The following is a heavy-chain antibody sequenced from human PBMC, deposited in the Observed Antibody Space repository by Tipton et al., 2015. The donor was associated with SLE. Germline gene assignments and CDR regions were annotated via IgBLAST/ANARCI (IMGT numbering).Heavy chain of an antibody. D-gene: IGHD6-13*01. V-gene: IGHV4-61*02. J-gene: IGHJ4*02. CDR3: ARVSFPSSSWSGHFDY. CDR1: GGSISSGTYY. CDR2: IYTSGST. Sequence: LRLSCTVSGGSISSGTYYWSWIRQPAGKGLEWIGRIYTSGSTNYNPSLKSRVTISVDTSKNQFSLKLSPVTAADTAVYYCARVSFPSSSWSGHFDYWGQGTLVTVSS.